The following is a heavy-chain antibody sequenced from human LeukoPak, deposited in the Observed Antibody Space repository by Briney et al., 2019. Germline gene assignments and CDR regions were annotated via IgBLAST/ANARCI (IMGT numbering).Heavy chain of an antibody. Sequence: GESLKISCKTSGYSFTTDWIGWVRQMPGKGLEWMGIIYPGDSDTRYSPSFQGQVTISADKSTSTAYLQWSSLKASDPAMYYCARSPMTTVVHRYDYWGQGTLVTVSS. D-gene: IGHD4-23*01. CDR1: GYSFTTDW. V-gene: IGHV5-51*01. CDR2: IYPGDSDT. J-gene: IGHJ4*02. CDR3: ARSPMTTVVHRYDY.